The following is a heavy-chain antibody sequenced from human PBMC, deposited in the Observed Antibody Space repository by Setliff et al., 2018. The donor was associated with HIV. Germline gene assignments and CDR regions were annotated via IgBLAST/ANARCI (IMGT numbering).Heavy chain of an antibody. J-gene: IGHJ2*01. Sequence: PSETLSLTCAVSGYSIRSSYWWGWIRQSPGKGLEWIGNVYNSGNTYYNPSLKRRVTMSVDTFKNKFSLRLSSVTAVDTAVYYCVRTALWFDKADWYFDLWGRGTLVTVSS. D-gene: IGHD3-10*01. V-gene: IGHV4-28*01. CDR3: VRTALWFDKADWYFDL. CDR1: GYSIRSSYW. CDR2: VYNSGNT.